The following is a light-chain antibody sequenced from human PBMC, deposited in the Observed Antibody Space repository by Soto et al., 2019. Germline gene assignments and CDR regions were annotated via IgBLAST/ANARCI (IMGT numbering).Light chain of an antibody. CDR3: QHYGSSRFT. CDR2: GAS. CDR1: QSVSSSY. V-gene: IGKV3-20*01. Sequence: EIVLTQSPGTLSLSPGERATLSCRASQSVSSSYLAWYQQKPGRTPSLLLYGASGRATGIPDRFSGSGSGTDFTLTISRLEPEDFAVYYCQHYGSSRFTFGPGTKVDIK. J-gene: IGKJ3*01.